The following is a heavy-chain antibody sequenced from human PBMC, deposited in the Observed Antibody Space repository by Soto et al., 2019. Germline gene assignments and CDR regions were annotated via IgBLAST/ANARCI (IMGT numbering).Heavy chain of an antibody. CDR3: ARVTLGYCISTSCYGPYYYYGMDV. CDR1: GGSISSGGYY. Sequence: QVQLQESGPGLVKPSQTLSLTCTVSGGSISSGGYYWSWIRQHPGKGLEWIGYIYYSGSTYYNPSLKSRVTISVDTSKTQFSLKLSSVTAADTAVYYCARVTLGYCISTSCYGPYYYYGMDVWGQGTTVTVSS. D-gene: IGHD2-2*03. J-gene: IGHJ6*02. V-gene: IGHV4-31*03. CDR2: IYYSGST.